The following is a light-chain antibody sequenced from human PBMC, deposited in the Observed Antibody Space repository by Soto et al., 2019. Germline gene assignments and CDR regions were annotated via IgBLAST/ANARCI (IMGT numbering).Light chain of an antibody. V-gene: IGKV3-11*01. J-gene: IGKJ2*01. CDR3: QQRSNWPQDT. CDR1: QSVGSY. Sequence: EIVLTQSPATLSLSPGERATLSCRASQSVGSYLAWYQQKPGQTPRLLIYAASNRATGIPARFSGSGSETDFTLTISSLEPEDFAVYYCQQRSNWPQDTFGQGTKLEI. CDR2: AAS.